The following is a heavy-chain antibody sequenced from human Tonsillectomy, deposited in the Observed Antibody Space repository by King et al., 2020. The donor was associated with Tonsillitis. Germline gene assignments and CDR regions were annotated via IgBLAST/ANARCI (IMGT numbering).Heavy chain of an antibody. Sequence: VQLQESGPGLVKPSETLSLTCAVSGGSFSVYYWTWIRQPPGKGLEWIGYIYYSGSTNYNPSLKSRVTISVDTSKNQFSLKLNSVTAADTAVYYCARGWLGDYGEVGYYYYGMDVWGQGTAVTVSS. V-gene: IGHV4-59*01. CDR3: ARGWLGDYGEVGYYYYGMDV. CDR2: IYYSGST. J-gene: IGHJ6*02. D-gene: IGHD4-17*01. CDR1: GGSFSVYY.